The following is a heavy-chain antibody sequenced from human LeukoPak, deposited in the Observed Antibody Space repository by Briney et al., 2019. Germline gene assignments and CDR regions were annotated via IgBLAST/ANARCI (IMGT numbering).Heavy chain of an antibody. CDR3: AKVSSGWFRGYFDY. D-gene: IGHD6-19*01. Sequence: PGGSLRLSCAASGFTFSSYAMSWVRQAPGKGLEWVSAISGSGGSTYYADSVKGRFTISRDNSKKTLYLQMNSLRAQDTAVYYCAKVSSGWFRGYFDYWGQGTLVTVSS. J-gene: IGHJ4*02. V-gene: IGHV3-23*01. CDR1: GFTFSSYA. CDR2: ISGSGGST.